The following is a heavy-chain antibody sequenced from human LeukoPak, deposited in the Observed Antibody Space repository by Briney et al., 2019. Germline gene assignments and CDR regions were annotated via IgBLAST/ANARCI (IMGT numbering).Heavy chain of an antibody. D-gene: IGHD4-17*01. CDR3: AGGVTTVSNFDY. Sequence: SETLSLTCAVYGGSFSGYYWSWIRQPPGKGLEWIGEINHSGSTNYNPSLKSRVTISVDTSKNQFSLKLSSVTAADTAVYYCAGGVTTVSNFDYWGQGTLVTVSS. CDR2: INHSGST. J-gene: IGHJ4*02. CDR1: GGSFSGYY. V-gene: IGHV4-34*01.